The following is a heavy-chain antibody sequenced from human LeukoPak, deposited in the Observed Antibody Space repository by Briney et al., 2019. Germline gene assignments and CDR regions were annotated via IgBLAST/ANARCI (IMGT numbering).Heavy chain of an antibody. CDR2: IRSSGSTT. J-gene: IGHJ4*02. D-gene: IGHD3-16*01. V-gene: IGHV3-48*03. CDR1: GFSFSSYE. CDR3: VRVGNGLNYLDC. Sequence: GGSLRLSCAASGFSFSSYEMNWVRQAPGKGLEWVSYIRSSGSTTYYADSVKGRFTISRDNAKDSLYLQMNSLRAEDTAVYYCVRVGNGLNYLDCWGQGTLVTVSS.